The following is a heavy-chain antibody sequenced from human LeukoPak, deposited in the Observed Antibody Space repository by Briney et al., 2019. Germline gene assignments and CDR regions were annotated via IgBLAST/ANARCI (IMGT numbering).Heavy chain of an antibody. CDR2: INPSGGST. Sequence: GASVKLSCKASGYTFTSQYMHWVRQVPGQGLEWMGIINPSGGSTSYAQKFQGRVTMTRDTSTSTVYMELSSLRSEDTAVYYCARDPGIVGGGAYYFDYWGQGTLVTVSS. CDR1: GYTFTSQY. V-gene: IGHV1-46*01. J-gene: IGHJ4*02. CDR3: ARDPGIVGGGAYYFDY. D-gene: IGHD3-22*01.